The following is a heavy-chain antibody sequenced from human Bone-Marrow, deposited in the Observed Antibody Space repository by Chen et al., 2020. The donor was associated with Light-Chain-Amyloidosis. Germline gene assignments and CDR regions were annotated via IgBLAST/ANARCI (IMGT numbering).Heavy chain of an antibody. CDR1: GLSFRHKY. J-gene: IGHJ4*02. CDR2: IDSRSTYR. CDR3: ARGWDSGWSYFDN. V-gene: IGHV3-11*06. D-gene: IGHD6-19*01. Sequence: QVQLVESGGGLVKPGGSLRLSCAAPGLSFRHKYMTWSRQTAGKGLEWVAYIDSRSTYRNYADSAKGRFTISRDNAKNSLYLQMNSLRVEDTGVYYCARGWDSGWSYFDNWGQGTLVTVSS.